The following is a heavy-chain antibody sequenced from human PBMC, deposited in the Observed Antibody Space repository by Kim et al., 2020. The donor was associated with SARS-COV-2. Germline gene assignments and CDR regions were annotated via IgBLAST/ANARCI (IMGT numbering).Heavy chain of an antibody. V-gene: IGHV3-30*18. Sequence: GGSLRLSCAASGFTFTHYGMHWVRQAPGKGLEGVAIISYDGSNQYYADSLKGRFTISRDNSKNTLYLQMNSLRPEDTAVYYCAKSGTTMVRLFYYYGMDVWGQGTTVTVSS. D-gene: IGHD3-10*01. CDR2: ISYDGSNQ. CDR3: AKSGTTMVRLFYYYGMDV. CDR1: GFTFTHYG. J-gene: IGHJ6*02.